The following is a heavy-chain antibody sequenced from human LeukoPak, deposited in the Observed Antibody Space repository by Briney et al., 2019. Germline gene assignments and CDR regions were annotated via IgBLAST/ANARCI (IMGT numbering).Heavy chain of an antibody. V-gene: IGHV3-64D*09. CDR1: GFTFSRYA. Sequence: GGSLILSCSASGFTFSRYAMHWVRQAPGKGLGYVSAISSNGGVTYYADSVKGRFTISRDNSKNTLYLEMSSLRVEDTAVYYCVKDVSSTYYYFDYWGQGTLVTVSS. D-gene: IGHD6-13*01. CDR2: ISSNGGVT. CDR3: VKDVSSTYYYFDY. J-gene: IGHJ4*02.